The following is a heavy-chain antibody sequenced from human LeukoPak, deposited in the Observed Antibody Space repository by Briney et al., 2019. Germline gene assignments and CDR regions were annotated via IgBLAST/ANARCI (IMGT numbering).Heavy chain of an antibody. J-gene: IGHJ3*01. CDR1: GFTFSSYA. CDR2: ISGSGGST. Sequence: PGGSLRLSCAASGFTFSSYAMSWVRQAPGKGLEWVSAISGSGGSTYYADSVKGRFTISRDNSKNTLYLQMNSLRAEDTAVYYCAKVDSSSWYGGAFDVWGQGTMVTVSS. V-gene: IGHV3-23*01. D-gene: IGHD6-13*01. CDR3: AKVDSSSWYGGAFDV.